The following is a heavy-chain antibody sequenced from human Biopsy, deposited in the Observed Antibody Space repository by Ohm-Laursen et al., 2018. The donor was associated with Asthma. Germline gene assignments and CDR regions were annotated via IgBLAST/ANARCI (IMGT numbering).Heavy chain of an antibody. CDR3: ASDFPKDYVRYNFQF. Sequence: ASVNVSCQLSGYSLTDLSMHWVRQAPGQGLEWMGGHNHEEGGTVNARRFQGRVTMTEDTSTDTAYMELSSLSSDDTAVYYCASDFPKDYVRYNFQFWGQGTLVTVSS. CDR1: GYSLTDLS. CDR2: HNHEEGGT. V-gene: IGHV1-24*01. D-gene: IGHD4-17*01. J-gene: IGHJ4*02.